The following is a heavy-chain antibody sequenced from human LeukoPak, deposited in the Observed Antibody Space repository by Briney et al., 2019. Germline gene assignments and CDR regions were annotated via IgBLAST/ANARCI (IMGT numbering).Heavy chain of an antibody. CDR3: AKDRTDYDFWSGPLY. CDR1: GFTFSSYG. J-gene: IGHJ4*02. CDR2: IRYDGSNK. V-gene: IGHV3-30*02. D-gene: IGHD3-3*01. Sequence: GGSLRLSCAASGFTFSSYGMHWVRQAPGKGLEWVAFIRYDGSNKYYADSVKGRFTISRDNSKNTLYLQMNSLRAEDTAVYYCAKDRTDYDFWSGPLYWGQGTLVTVSS.